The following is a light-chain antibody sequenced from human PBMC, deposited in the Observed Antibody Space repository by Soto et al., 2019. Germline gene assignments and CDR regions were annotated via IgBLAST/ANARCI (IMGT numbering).Light chain of an antibody. CDR3: HQYTNWPPWT. V-gene: IGKV3D-15*01. CDR2: GAS. J-gene: IGKJ1*01. CDR1: QHVNTN. Sequence: EIVMTQSPAALSVAPGARVTLSCRADQHVNTNLAWYQHKPGQAPRLLIFGASTRATGIPARFSGSGSGTEFTLTISSLQSEDFAVYYCHQYTNWPPWTFGQGTRVEVK.